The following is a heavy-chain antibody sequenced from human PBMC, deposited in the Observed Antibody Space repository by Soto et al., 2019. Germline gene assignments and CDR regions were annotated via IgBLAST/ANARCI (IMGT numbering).Heavy chain of an antibody. J-gene: IGHJ4*02. CDR3: AGPDY. V-gene: IGHV4-34*01. CDR2: IALIGHT. Sequence: QVQLQQWGAGLLKPSETLSLTCAVSGGSFSGYYWTWIRQAPGKGLEWIGEIALIGHTSYNPSLKSRVTISIDTAKNHFSLKLNFVTAADTAVYYCAGPDYWGQGTLVTVS. CDR1: GGSFSGYY.